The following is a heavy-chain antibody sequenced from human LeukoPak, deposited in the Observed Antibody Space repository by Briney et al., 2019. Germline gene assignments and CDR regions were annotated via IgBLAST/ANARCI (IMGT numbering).Heavy chain of an antibody. D-gene: IGHD3-10*01. CDR3: AKDDAWLRFGE. V-gene: IGHV3-23*01. CDR2: ISPSGDIT. J-gene: IGHJ4*02. Sequence: GGSLRLSCAASGFTFSNHGMNWVRQAPGKGLEWVSGISPSGDITYYADSVKGRFAISRDNSKNTLYLEVISLTAEDTAVYYCAKDDAWLRFGEWSQGTLVTVSS. CDR1: GFTFSNHG.